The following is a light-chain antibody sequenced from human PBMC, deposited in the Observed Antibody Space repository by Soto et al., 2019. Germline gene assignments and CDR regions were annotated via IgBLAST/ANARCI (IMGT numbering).Light chain of an antibody. CDR2: KAS. Sequence: IQMTQSPSTLSGSVGDIFAIRCRASQTISSWLAWYQQKPGKAPKLLIYKASTLKSGVPSRFSGSGSGTEFTLTISSLQPDDFATYYCQHYNSYSEAFGQGTKVDIK. V-gene: IGKV1-5*03. CDR3: QHYNSYSEA. CDR1: QTISSW. J-gene: IGKJ1*01.